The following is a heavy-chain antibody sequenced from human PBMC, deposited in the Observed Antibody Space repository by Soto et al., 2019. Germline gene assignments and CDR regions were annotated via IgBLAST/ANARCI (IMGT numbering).Heavy chain of an antibody. CDR1: GLAFSTYL. Sequence: EVQLVESGGGLVQPGGSLRLSCTTSGLAFSTYLMAWVSQAPGKGLEWVGNTKSDETETYYEDSVEGRFTISRNNAKSSLDLQMDSLMVEDTAVYYGEATGDVTFHYWGQGTPVTVSS. V-gene: IGHV3-7*02. CDR3: EATGDVTFHY. J-gene: IGHJ4*02. CDR2: TKSDETET. D-gene: IGHD4-4*01.